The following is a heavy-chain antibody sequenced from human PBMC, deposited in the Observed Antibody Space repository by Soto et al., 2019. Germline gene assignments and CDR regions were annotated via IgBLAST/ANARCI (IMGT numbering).Heavy chain of an antibody. CDR2: IIPIFGTA. D-gene: IGHD6-19*01. J-gene: IGHJ4*02. CDR1: GGTFSSYA. CDR3: ARTLQQWLVRDSQFDY. V-gene: IGHV1-69*13. Sequence: VASVKVSCKAFGGTFSSYAISWVRQAPGQGLEWMGGIIPIFGTANYAQKFQGRVTITADESTSTAYMELSSLRSEDTAAYYCARTLQQWLVRDSQFDYWGQGTLVTVS.